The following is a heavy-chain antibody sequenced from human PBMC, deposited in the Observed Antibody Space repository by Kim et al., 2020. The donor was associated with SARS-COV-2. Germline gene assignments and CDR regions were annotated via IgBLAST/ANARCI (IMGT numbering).Heavy chain of an antibody. D-gene: IGHD5-18*01. Sequence: YDSDYVSGRFTVSRDNSKNTVYLQMNTLRDEDSSVYYCVIIRGYTSGSFDYWGQGILVTVSS. V-gene: IGHV3-64D*06. CDR3: VIIRGYTSGSFDY. J-gene: IGHJ4*02.